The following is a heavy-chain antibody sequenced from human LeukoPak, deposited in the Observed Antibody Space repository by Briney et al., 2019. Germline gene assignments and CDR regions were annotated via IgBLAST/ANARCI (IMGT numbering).Heavy chain of an antibody. CDR2: TYYRAKWYH. CDR3: ARDLSGSYWSFDY. Sequence: RTLSLTSAISVDSVSTNSAAWDWIRQSPSRGLEWLGRTYYRAKWYHDYAVSVKSRITINPATSKNQFSLQLNSVTPEDTALYSCARDLSGSYWSFDYWGQGTLVTVSS. D-gene: IGHD1-26*01. J-gene: IGHJ4*02. CDR1: VDSVSTNSAA. V-gene: IGHV6-1*01.